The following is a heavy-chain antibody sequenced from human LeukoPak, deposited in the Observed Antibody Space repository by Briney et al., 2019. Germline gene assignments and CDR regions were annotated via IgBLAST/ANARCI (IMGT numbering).Heavy chain of an antibody. CDR3: ARKRIVRGYSGYTYGYYYYGMDV. CDR1: GGTFSSYA. Sequence: SVKVSCKASGGTFSSYAISWVRQAPGQGLEWMGGIIPIFGTANYAQKFQGRVTITADESTSTAYMELSSLRSEDTAVYYCARKRIVRGYSGYTYGYYYYGMDVWGQGTTVTVSS. V-gene: IGHV1-69*01. CDR2: IIPIFGTA. D-gene: IGHD5-12*01. J-gene: IGHJ6*02.